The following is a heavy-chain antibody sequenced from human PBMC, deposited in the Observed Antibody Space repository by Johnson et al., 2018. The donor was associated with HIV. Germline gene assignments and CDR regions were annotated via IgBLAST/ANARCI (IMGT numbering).Heavy chain of an antibody. CDR1: GFAVSSKT. Sequence: VQLVESGGGLIQPGGSLRLSCAASGFAVSSKTMSWVRQAPGKGLEWVSLIYGGGSTFYADSVKGRFTISKDNSKNTLYLKMNSLRAEDTAVYYCARDRPIAAAGHDAFDIWGQGTMVTVSS. D-gene: IGHD6-13*01. CDR3: ARDRPIAAAGHDAFDI. J-gene: IGHJ3*02. CDR2: IYGGGST. V-gene: IGHV3-66*03.